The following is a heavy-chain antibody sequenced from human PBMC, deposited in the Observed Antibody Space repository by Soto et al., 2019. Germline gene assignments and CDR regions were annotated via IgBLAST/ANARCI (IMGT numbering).Heavy chain of an antibody. D-gene: IGHD3-10*02. V-gene: IGHV6-1*01. CDR3: ARVCSGQLLKTETGTVY. CDR2: AYYRSKWYN. J-gene: IGHJ4*02. Sequence: SQTLSLTCAISGDSVSSNSAAWDWIRQSPSRGLEWLGRAYYRSKWYNDYAVSVKRRITINPDTSKNKFSLQLNSVTPEDTAVYYCARVCSGQLLKTETGTVYWGQGTLVTLST. CDR1: GDSVSSNSAA.